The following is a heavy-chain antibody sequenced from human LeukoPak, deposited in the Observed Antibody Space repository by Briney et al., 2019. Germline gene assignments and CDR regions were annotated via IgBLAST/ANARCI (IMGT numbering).Heavy chain of an antibody. Sequence: GGSLRLSCAASGFTFSSYSMNWVRQAPGKGLEWVSSISSSSSYIYYADSVKGRFTISRDNAKNSLYLQMNSLRAEDTAVYYCAREVRKRDILTGTVDYWGQGTLVTVSS. J-gene: IGHJ4*02. CDR2: ISSSSSYI. V-gene: IGHV3-21*01. D-gene: IGHD3-9*01. CDR1: GFTFSSYS. CDR3: AREVRKRDILTGTVDY.